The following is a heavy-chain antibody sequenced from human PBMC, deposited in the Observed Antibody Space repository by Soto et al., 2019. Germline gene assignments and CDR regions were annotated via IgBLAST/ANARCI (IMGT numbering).Heavy chain of an antibody. CDR1: GFTFDRYG. V-gene: IGHV3-30*18. Sequence: QVQLVESGGGVVQPGRSLRLSCTASGFTFDRYGIFWFRQAPGKGLEWVAVISFDGRNRYFPDSVKGRFTISRDNSKNTVHLEMNGLRREDTAIYYCAKRGDDYGVYVDLWGQGTLVTVSS. D-gene: IGHD4-17*01. CDR2: ISFDGRNR. J-gene: IGHJ4*02. CDR3: AKRGDDYGVYVDL.